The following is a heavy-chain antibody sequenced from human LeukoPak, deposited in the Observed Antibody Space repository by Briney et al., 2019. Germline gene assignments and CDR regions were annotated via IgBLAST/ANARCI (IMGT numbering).Heavy chain of an antibody. V-gene: IGHV3-30*12. CDR1: GFPFSNSG. CDR3: AKVSSDFWGSYTFDH. Sequence: PGGSLRLSCAASGFPFSNSGIHWVRQSPGKGLEWVAVVSADGNNKYYADSVKGRFTISRDNSKNTLFLLMNGLRAEDTAVYYCAKVSSDFWGSYTFDHWGQGTPVTVSS. J-gene: IGHJ4*02. CDR2: VSADGNNK. D-gene: IGHD3-3*01.